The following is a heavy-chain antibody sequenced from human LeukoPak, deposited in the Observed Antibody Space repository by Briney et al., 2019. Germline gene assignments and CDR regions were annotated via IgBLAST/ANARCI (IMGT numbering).Heavy chain of an antibody. CDR2: ISSSSTTI. J-gene: IGHJ5*02. Sequence: GGSLRLSCAASGFTFSSYSMNWVRQAPGKGLECVSYISSSSTTIYYADSVKGRFTISRDNAKNSLYLQMNSLRAEDTAVYYCARDIVVVQENWFDPWGQGTLVTVSS. V-gene: IGHV3-48*01. D-gene: IGHD2-2*01. CDR1: GFTFSSYS. CDR3: ARDIVVVQENWFDP.